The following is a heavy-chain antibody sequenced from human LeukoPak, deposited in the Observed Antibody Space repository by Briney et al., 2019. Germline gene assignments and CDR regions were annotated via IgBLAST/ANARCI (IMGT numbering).Heavy chain of an antibody. CDR2: ISGSGGST. J-gene: IGHJ3*02. CDR1: GFTFSSYA. D-gene: IGHD5-18*01. CDR3: AKGQPLIIQLNPGDDAFDI. V-gene: IGHV3-23*01. Sequence: PGGSLRLSCAASGFTFSSYAMSWVRQAPGKGLEWVAAISGSGGSTYYADSVKGRFTISGDNSKNTLYLQMNSLRAEDTAVYYCAKGQPLIIQLNPGDDAFDIWGQGTMVTVSS.